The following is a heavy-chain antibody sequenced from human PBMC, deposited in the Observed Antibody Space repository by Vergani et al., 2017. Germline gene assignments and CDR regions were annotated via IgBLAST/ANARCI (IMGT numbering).Heavy chain of an antibody. Sequence: EVELVESGGGLGQPGGSLRLSCAASGSTFSSYAMNWVRQAPGKGLEWVSYISRSSSTIYYADSVKGRFTISRDNAKNSLHLQMNNLRAEDTAVYYCARQSRDVFCTNGVCPLGYWGQGALVTVSS. V-gene: IGHV3-48*01. CDR1: GSTFSSYA. J-gene: IGHJ4*02. CDR3: ARQSRDVFCTNGVCPLGY. D-gene: IGHD2-8*01. CDR2: ISRSSSTI.